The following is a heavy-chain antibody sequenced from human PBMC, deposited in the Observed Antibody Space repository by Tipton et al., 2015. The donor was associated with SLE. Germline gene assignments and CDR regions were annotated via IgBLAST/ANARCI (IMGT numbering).Heavy chain of an antibody. CDR3: TTQWLVHYYYYMDV. V-gene: IGHV3-15*01. CDR2: IKSKTDGGTT. CDR1: GFTFSNAW. D-gene: IGHD6-19*01. Sequence: GSLRLSCAASGFTFSNAWMSWVRQAPGKGLEWVGRIKSKTDGGTTDYAAPVKGRFTISRDDSKNTLYLQMNSLKTEDTAVYYCTTQWLVHYYYYMDVWGKGTTVTVS. J-gene: IGHJ6*03.